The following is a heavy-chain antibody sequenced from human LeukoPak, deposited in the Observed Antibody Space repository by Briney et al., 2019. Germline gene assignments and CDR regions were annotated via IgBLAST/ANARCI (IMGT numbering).Heavy chain of an antibody. CDR1: GFNYSIYA. CDR2: ISSIGGST. CDR3: AKEKFLADYLDY. Sequence: GGSLRLYCASSGFNYSIYAMHWVRDAPGKGLEDVSAISSIGGSTYYAHSVKGRFTISRDNYKNTLYLQMHNLRADHNVLYYCAKEKFLADYLDYWGQGTLVTVSS. V-gene: IGHV3-64*04. D-gene: IGHD6-19*01. J-gene: IGHJ4*02.